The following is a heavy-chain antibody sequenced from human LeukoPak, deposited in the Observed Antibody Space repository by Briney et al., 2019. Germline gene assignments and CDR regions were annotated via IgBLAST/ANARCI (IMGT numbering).Heavy chain of an antibody. CDR3: AKDMEWFGEFEFDY. D-gene: IGHD3-10*01. CDR1: GFTFSSYG. CDR2: IWYDGSNR. Sequence: GGSLRLSCAASGFTFSSYGMHWVRQAPGKGLEWVAVIWYDGSNRYYADSVKGRFTISRDNSKNTLYLQMNSLRAEDTAVYYCAKDMEWFGEFEFDYWGQGTLVTVSS. J-gene: IGHJ4*02. V-gene: IGHV3-33*06.